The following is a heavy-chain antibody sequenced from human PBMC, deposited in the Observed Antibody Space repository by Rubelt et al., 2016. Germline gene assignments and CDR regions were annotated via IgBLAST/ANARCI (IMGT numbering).Heavy chain of an antibody. CDR1: GGTFSSYA. D-gene: IGHD2-2*01. J-gene: IGHJ5*02. CDR3: ARASSTSYWEGWFDP. V-gene: IGHV1-69*01. CDR2: IIPIFGTA. Sequence: QVQLVQSGAEVKKPGSSVKVSCKASGGTFSSYAISWVRQAPGQGLEWMGGIIPIFGTANYAQKFQGRGTITADESTSTAYMGLSSLRSEDTAVYYCARASSTSYWEGWFDPWGQGTLVTVSS.